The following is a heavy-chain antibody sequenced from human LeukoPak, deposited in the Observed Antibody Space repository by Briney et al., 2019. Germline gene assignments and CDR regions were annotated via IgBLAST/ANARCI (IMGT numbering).Heavy chain of an antibody. V-gene: IGHV4-34*08. Sequence: GSLRLSCAASGFTFSSYSMNWVRQAPGKGLEWIGETHRSGDTKYNPSLRGRATISMDNSKNHLSLNLFSVTAADTAMYYCATRDQSRTYMAPPDYWGQGTLVTVSS. J-gene: IGHJ4*02. D-gene: IGHD5-24*01. CDR2: THRSGDT. CDR3: ATRDQSRTYMAPPDY. CDR1: GFTFSSYS.